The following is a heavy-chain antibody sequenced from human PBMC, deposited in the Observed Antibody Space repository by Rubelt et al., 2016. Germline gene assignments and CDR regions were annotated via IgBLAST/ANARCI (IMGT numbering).Heavy chain of an antibody. CDR2: IYYSGST. CDR1: GGSISSSSYY. Sequence: QLQLQESGPGLVKPSETLSLTCTVSGGSISSSSYYWGWIRQPPGKGLEWIGSIYYSGSTFYNPSLKSRVTISVDTSKNQFSLKRSPVTAADTAVYFCARHSINYYDFDFWGQGTLVTVSS. CDR3: ARHSINYYDFDF. V-gene: IGHV4-39*07. D-gene: IGHD1-26*01. J-gene: IGHJ4*02.